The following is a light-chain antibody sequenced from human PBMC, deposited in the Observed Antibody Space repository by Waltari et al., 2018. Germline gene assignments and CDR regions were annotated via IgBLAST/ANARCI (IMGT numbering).Light chain of an antibody. CDR3: HVWHPHVDPGV. J-gene: IGLJ1*01. Sequence: SYVVTQPPSVSVAPGETATITCGGDNIGTYSVHWYQQKAGQAPVLVIFYDRDRPSGIPDRFSGSTPGNTATLTISRVEAGDEARYYCHVWHPHVDPGVFGTGTEVTVL. CDR2: YDR. CDR1: NIGTYS. V-gene: IGLV3-21*04.